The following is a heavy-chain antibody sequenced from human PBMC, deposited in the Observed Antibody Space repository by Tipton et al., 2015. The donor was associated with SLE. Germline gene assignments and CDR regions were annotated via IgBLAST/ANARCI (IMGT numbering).Heavy chain of an antibody. J-gene: IGHJ6*02. V-gene: IGHV4-34*01. CDR1: GGSFSGYY. D-gene: IGHD2-8*02. Sequence: TLSLTRAVYGGSFSGYYWSWIRQPPGKGLEWIGEINHSGSTNYNPSLKSRVTISVDTSKNQFSLKLSSVTAADTAVYYCAGVLGYCTGGVCYYYYGMDVWGQGTTVTVSS. CDR2: INHSGST. CDR3: AGVLGYCTGGVCYYYYGMDV.